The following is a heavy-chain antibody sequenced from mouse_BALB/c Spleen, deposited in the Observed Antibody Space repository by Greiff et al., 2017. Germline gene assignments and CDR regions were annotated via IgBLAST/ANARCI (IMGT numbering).Heavy chain of an antibody. V-gene: IGHV1-7*01. D-gene: IGHD1-1*01. Sequence: VQLQQSGAELAKPGASVKMSCKASGYTFTSYWMHWVKQRPGQGLEWIGYINPSTGYTEYNQKFKDKATLTADKSSSTAYMQLSSLTSEDSAVYYCARTLIYYYGSSPHYYAMDYWGQGTSVTVSS. CDR3: ARTLIYYYGSSPHYYAMDY. CDR2: INPSTGYT. J-gene: IGHJ4*01. CDR1: GYTFTSYW.